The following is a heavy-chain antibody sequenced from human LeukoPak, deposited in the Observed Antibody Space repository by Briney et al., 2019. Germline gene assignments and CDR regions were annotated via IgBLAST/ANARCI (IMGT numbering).Heavy chain of an antibody. D-gene: IGHD3-3*01. J-gene: IGHJ4*02. CDR3: ARGRLQGRTRDFWSGYYTPRTYYFDY. Sequence: SETLSLTCAVYGGSFSGYYWSWIRQPPGKGLEWIGEINHSGSTNYNPSLKGRVTISVDTSKNQFSLKLSSVTAADTAVYYCARGRLQGRTRDFWSGYYTPRTYYFDYWGQGTLVTVSS. CDR2: INHSGST. CDR1: GGSFSGYY. V-gene: IGHV4-34*01.